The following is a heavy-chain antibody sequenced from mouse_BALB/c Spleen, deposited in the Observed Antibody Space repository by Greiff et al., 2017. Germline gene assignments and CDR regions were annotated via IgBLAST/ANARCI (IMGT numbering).Heavy chain of an antibody. CDR1: GYTFTNYW. J-gene: IGHJ2*01. CDR2: IYPGGGYT. Sequence: QVQLKESGAELVRPGTSVKISCKASGYTFTNYWLGWVKQRPGHGLEWIGDIYPGGGYTNYNEKFKGKATLTADTSSSTAYMQLSSLTSEDSAVYFCARSGSRYYFDYWGQGTTLTVSS. CDR3: ARSGSRYYFDY. D-gene: IGHD1-1*01. V-gene: IGHV1-63*02.